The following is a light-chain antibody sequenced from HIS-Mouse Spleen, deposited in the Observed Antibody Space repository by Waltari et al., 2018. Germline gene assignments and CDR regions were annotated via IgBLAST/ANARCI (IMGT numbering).Light chain of an antibody. J-gene: IGKJ4*01. CDR1: QSVLYSSNNKTY. CDR2: WAS. V-gene: IGKV4-1*01. CDR3: QQYYSTPLT. Sequence: DIVMTQSPDSLAVSLGERATINCKSSQSVLYSSNNKTYLAVCQQKPGQPPKLLIYWASTRESGVPDRFSGSGSGTDFTLTISSLQAEDVAVYYCQQYYSTPLTFGGGTKVEIK.